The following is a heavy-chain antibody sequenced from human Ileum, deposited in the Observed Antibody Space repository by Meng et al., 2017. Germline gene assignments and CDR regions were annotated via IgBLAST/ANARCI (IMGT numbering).Heavy chain of an antibody. CDR2: INPNSGGT. CDR1: GYTFTGYY. Sequence: QAELAESGSEVKKRGHIVQVACKVYGYTFTGYYLHAVRQAPGQGLELMGRINPNSGGTNYAQKFQGRVTMTRDTSISTGYMELSRLRSDDTAVYYCARGVAENWGQGTLVTVSS. D-gene: IGHD6-19*01. CDR3: ARGVAEN. V-gene: IGHV1-2*06. J-gene: IGHJ4*02.